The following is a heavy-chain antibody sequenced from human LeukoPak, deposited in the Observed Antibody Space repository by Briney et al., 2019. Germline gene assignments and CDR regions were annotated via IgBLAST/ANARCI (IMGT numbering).Heavy chain of an antibody. J-gene: IGHJ5*02. CDR1: GYTFIGYY. D-gene: IGHD3-10*01. V-gene: IGHV1-2*02. CDR3: ARILVRGGNWFDP. CDR2: INPNSGVT. Sequence: GASVKVSCKASGYTFIGYYMHWVRQAPGQGLEWMGWINPNSGVTNFAQRFQGRVTVTRDTSISTVYMELSGLRSDDTAIYYCARILVRGGNWFDPWGQGTLVTVPS.